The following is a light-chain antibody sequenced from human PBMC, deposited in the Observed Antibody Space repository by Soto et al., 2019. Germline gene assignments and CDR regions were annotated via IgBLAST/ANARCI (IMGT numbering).Light chain of an antibody. CDR2: GNS. Sequence: QSVLTQPPSVSGAPGQRVTISCTGSSSNIGAGYDVHWYQHFPGTAPKLLIYGNSNRPSGVPDRFSGSKSGTSASLAITGLQAEDEADYYCQSYDSSLSGFYVFGTGTKLTVL. V-gene: IGLV1-40*01. J-gene: IGLJ1*01. CDR3: QSYDSSLSGFYV. CDR1: SSNIGAGYD.